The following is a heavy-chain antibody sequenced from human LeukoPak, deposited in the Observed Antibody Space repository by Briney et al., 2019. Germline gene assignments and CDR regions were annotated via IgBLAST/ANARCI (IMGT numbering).Heavy chain of an antibody. J-gene: IGHJ6*03. CDR2: VNQGGTEK. CDR3: AREHYFYHMDG. V-gene: IGHV3-7*01. Sequence: GALGLSCAASGFTFSSQWMSWVRQAPGKGLEWVANVNQGGTEKYYVDSVKGRFTISRDNAENSLYLQMNSLRAEDTAVYYCAREHYFYHMDGWGEGTTVTVSS. CDR1: GFTFSSQW.